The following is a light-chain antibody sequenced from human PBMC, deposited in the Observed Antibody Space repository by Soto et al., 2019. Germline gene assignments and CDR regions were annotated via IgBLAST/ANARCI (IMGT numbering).Light chain of an antibody. J-gene: IGKJ4*01. V-gene: IGKV1-5*01. Sequence: DIQMTQSPSTLSASVGDRVTITCRASQNINNWMAWYHQKPGEAPKLLIYDAFSLQTGVPSTFSGSETGTEFSLTISSLQPDDFGTYYCQQYHTFPLTFGGGTKVEIK. CDR1: QNINNW. CDR2: DAF. CDR3: QQYHTFPLT.